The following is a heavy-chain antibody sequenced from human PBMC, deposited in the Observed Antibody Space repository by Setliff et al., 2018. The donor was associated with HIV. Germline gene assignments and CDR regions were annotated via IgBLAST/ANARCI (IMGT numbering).Heavy chain of an antibody. CDR2: VSSSGTTK. D-gene: IGHD3-10*01. V-gene: IGHV3-11*04. CDR1: GFTFSDYY. J-gene: IGHJ6*03. Sequence: GGSLRLSCAASGFTFSDYYMSWIRQAPGKGLEWVSYVSSSGTTKWYADSVTGRFTISRDNAKNSLYLQMNSLRAADTAVYYCARMTLIRGVIISYMDVWGKGTTVTVSS. CDR3: ARMTLIRGVIISYMDV.